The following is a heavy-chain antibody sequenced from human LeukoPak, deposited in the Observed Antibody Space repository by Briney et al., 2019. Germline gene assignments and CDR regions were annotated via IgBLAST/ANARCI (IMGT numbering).Heavy chain of an antibody. CDR2: IYYSGNT. J-gene: IGHJ6*04. D-gene: IGHD4-17*01. V-gene: IGHV4-30-4*01. CDR1: GGSISSGDYY. Sequence: PSETLSLTCTVSGGSISSGDYYWSWIRQPPGTGLEWIGYIYYSGNTYYNPSLKSRITISIDTSKNQFSLKLSSVTAADTAVYFCARDPPAYGDYSRGYGMDVWGRGTTVIVSS. CDR3: ARDPPAYGDYSRGYGMDV.